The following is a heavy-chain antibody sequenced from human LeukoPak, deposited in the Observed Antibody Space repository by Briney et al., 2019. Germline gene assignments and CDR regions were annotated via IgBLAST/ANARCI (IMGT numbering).Heavy chain of an antibody. V-gene: IGHV4-31*03. Sequence: SETPSLTCTVSGGSISSGGYYWSWIRQHPGKGLEWLGYIYYSGSTYYNPSLKSRVTISVDTSKNQFSLKLSSVTAADTAVYYCARGGGSGSREFDYWGQGTLVTVSS. CDR3: ARGGGSGSREFDY. D-gene: IGHD1-26*01. CDR2: IYYSGST. CDR1: GGSISSGGYY. J-gene: IGHJ4*02.